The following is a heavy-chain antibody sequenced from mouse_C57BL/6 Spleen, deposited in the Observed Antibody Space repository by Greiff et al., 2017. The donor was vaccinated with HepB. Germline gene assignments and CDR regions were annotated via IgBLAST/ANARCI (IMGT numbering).Heavy chain of an antibody. CDR1: GYTFTSYW. CDR2: IDPSDSET. V-gene: IGHV1-52*01. CDR3: ARPGYSNYVGFAY. J-gene: IGHJ3*01. Sequence: VKLQQPGAELVRPGSSVKLSCKASGYTFTSYWMHWVKQRPIQGLEWIGNIDPSDSETHYNQKFKDKATLTVDKSSSTAYMQLSSLTSEDSAVYYCARPGYSNYVGFAYWGQGTLVTVSA. D-gene: IGHD2-5*01.